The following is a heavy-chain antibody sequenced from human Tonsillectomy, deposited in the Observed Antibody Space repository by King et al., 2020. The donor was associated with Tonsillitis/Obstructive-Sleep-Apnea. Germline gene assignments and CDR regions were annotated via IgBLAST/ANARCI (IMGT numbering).Heavy chain of an antibody. CDR2: INDSGKT. J-gene: IGHJ6*03. V-gene: IGHV4-34*01. CDR3: ARGYVGGGPIYYFYYMDV. D-gene: IGHD3-16*01. CDR1: GGSFSGYY. Sequence: VQLQQWGAGLLKPSETLSLTCAVYGGSFSGYYWSWIRQPPGKGLEWIGEINDSGKTNYDPSLKSRVTTSVDTSKNQFSLKLSSVTAADTAVYYCARGYVGGGPIYYFYYMDVWGEGTTVTVSS.